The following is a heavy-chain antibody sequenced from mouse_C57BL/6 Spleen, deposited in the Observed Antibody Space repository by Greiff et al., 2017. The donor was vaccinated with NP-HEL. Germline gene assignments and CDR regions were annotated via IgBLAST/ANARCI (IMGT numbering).Heavy chain of an antibody. CDR3: ARRYYDDDDYAMDY. V-gene: IGHV1-59*01. CDR2: IDPSDSYT. CDR1: GYTFTSYW. J-gene: IGHJ4*01. Sequence: QVQLQQPGAELVRPGTSVKLSCKASGYTFTSYWMHWVKQRPGQGLEWIGVIDPSDSYTNYNQKFKGKATLTVDTSSSTDYMQLSSLTSEDSAVYYCARRYYDDDDYAMDYWGQGTSVTVSS. D-gene: IGHD2-4*01.